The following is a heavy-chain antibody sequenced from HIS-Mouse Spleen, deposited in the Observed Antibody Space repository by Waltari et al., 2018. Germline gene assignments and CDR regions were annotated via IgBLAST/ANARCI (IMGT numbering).Heavy chain of an antibody. D-gene: IGHD7-27*01. CDR3: AKDTGDGFDY. V-gene: IGHV3-30*18. CDR1: GFTFSSYG. CDR2: KSHDGSNK. Sequence: QVQLVESGGGVVQPGRSLRLSCAASGFTFSSYGMHWVRQAPGKGLRCGAFKSHDGSNKYYAAALKGRFTISRDNSKNTLYLQMNSLRAEDTAVYYCAKDTGDGFDYWGQGTLVTVSS. J-gene: IGHJ4*02.